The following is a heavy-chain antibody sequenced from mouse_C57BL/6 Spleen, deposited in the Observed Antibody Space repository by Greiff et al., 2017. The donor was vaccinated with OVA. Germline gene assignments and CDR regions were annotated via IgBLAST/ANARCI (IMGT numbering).Heavy chain of an antibody. Sequence: VQLVESGAELARPGASVKLSCKASGYTFTSYGISWVKQRTGQGLEWIGEIYPRSGNTYYNEKFKGKATLTADKSSSTAYMELRSLTSEDSAVYFCARAGEIYYGNHYYAMDDWGQGTSVTVSS. CDR3: ARAGEIYYGNHYYAMDD. J-gene: IGHJ4*01. D-gene: IGHD2-1*01. CDR1: GYTFTSYG. CDR2: IYPRSGNT. V-gene: IGHV1-81*01.